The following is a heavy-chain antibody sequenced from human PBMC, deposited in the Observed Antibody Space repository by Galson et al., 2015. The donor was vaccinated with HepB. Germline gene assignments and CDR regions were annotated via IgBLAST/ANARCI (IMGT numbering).Heavy chain of an antibody. D-gene: IGHD3-16*01. Sequence: CAASGFTFSRYNMIWVRQAPGKGLEWVSSISSSGDYIYYADSVRGRFAISRDNAKNSLLLQMNSLTADDTAVYYCVRDPPLGTPFDYWGQGSLVTVSS. CDR1: GFTFSRYN. V-gene: IGHV3-21*01. CDR2: ISSSGDYI. CDR3: VRDPPLGTPFDY. J-gene: IGHJ4*02.